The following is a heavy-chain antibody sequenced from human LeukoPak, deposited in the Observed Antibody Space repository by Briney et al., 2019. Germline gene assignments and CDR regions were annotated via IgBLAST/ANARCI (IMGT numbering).Heavy chain of an antibody. CDR1: GFTFSSYN. V-gene: IGHV3-74*03. CDR2: INAEGDDT. CDR3: ARDVSFEAGNSDAFDV. J-gene: IGHJ3*01. Sequence: GGSLRLSCAASGFTFSSYNMHWVRQAPGEGLVWVSRINAEGDDTKYADTVKGRFSISRDNAKNTLHLQMNSLRVEDTAVYYCARDVSFEAGNSDAFDVWGQGTMVTVSS. D-gene: IGHD4-23*01.